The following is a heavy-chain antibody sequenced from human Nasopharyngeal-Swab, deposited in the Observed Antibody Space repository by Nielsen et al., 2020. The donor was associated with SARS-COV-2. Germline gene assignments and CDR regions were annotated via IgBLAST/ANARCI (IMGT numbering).Heavy chain of an antibody. D-gene: IGHD3-16*01. CDR2: ISTYDTNI. J-gene: IGHJ5*02. V-gene: IGHV1-18*01. Sequence: ASVKVSCKASGYKFTSYGLSWVRQAPGQGLEWMGWISTYDTNIKYAEKFQGRVAMTTDTSTDTVYLVVKNLRSDDTAVYYCTRWGASRPLFDLWGQGTLITVSS. CDR3: TRWGASRPLFDL. CDR1: GYKFTSYG.